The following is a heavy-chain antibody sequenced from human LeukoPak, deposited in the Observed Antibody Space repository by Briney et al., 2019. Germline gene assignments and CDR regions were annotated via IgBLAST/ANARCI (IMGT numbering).Heavy chain of an antibody. V-gene: IGHV4-39*01. CDR2: IYYSGST. CDR3: ARQRSNYDFWSGFHYGMDV. J-gene: IGHJ6*02. CDR1: GGSISSSSYY. Sequence: SETLSLTCTVSGGSISSSSYYWGWIRQPPGKGLEWIGSIYYSGSTYCNPSLKSRVTISVDTSKNQFSLKLSSVTAADTAVYYCARQRSNYDFWSGFHYGMDVWGQGTTVTVSS. D-gene: IGHD3-3*01.